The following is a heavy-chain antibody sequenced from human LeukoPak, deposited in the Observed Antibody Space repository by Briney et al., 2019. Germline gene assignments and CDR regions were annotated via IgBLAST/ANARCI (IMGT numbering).Heavy chain of an antibody. D-gene: IGHD2-15*01. CDR1: GFTFSNAW. CDR3: TTAVVVTGFDC. V-gene: IGHV3-15*01. Sequence: GGSLRLSCAASGFTFSNAWMSWVRQAPGKGLEWVGRIKSKTEGGTTDYAAPVKGRFTISRDDSKNTLYLQMNSLKTEDTAVYYCTTAVVVTGFDCWGQGTLVTVSS. J-gene: IGHJ4*02. CDR2: IKSKTEGGTT.